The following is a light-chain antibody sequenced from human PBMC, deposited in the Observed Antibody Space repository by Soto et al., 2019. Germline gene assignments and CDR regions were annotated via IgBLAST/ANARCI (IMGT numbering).Light chain of an antibody. V-gene: IGKV1-39*01. Sequence: DIQVTQSPSSLSASAGDRVTITCRATQSIRTHLNWYQQRPGKAPELLIYAASSLQSGVPSRFSGSGFGTDFTLTLTSLQPEDSATYYCQQTYIMSEGYTFGQGTKLEIK. CDR1: QSIRTH. J-gene: IGKJ2*01. CDR2: AAS. CDR3: QQTYIMSEGYT.